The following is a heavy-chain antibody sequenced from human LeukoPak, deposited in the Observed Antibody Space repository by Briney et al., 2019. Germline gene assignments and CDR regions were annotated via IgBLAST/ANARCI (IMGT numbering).Heavy chain of an antibody. J-gene: IGHJ4*02. CDR1: GGTFSSYA. Sequence: ASVKVSCKASGGTFSSYAISWVRQAPGQGLEWMGWISAYNGNTNYAQKLQGRVTMTTDTSTSTAYMELRSLRSDDTAVYYCARDTYYYDSSGNFDYWGQGTPVTVSS. V-gene: IGHV1-18*01. CDR2: ISAYNGNT. CDR3: ARDTYYYDSSGNFDY. D-gene: IGHD3-22*01.